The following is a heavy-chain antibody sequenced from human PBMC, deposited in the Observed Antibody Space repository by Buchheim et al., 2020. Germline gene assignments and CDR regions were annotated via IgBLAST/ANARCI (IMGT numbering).Heavy chain of an antibody. Sequence: EVQLVQSGAEVKKPGESLRISCKGSGYSFTSYWISWVRQMPGKGLEWMGRIDPSDSYTNYSPSFHGHVTISADKSISTAYLQWSSLKASDTAMYYCARHYYDFWSGTYYYYGMDVWGQGTT. D-gene: IGHD3-3*01. CDR1: GYSFTSYW. CDR3: ARHYYDFWSGTYYYYGMDV. V-gene: IGHV5-10-1*03. CDR2: IDPSDSYT. J-gene: IGHJ6*02.